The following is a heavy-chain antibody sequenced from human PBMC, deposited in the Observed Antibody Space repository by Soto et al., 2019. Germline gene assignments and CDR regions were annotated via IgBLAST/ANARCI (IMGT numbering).Heavy chain of an antibody. CDR3: ARDQLSSGLYVWFDP. CDR2: IYYDGST. J-gene: IGHJ5*02. CDR1: GGSVSTYY. V-gene: IGHV4-59*02. Sequence: SKTLSLTCTVSGGSVSTYYWSWIRQPPGKGLEWIGYIYYDGSTSYNPSLRSRVTISVDTSKNQFSLILSSVTSADTAVYYCARDQLSSGLYVWFDPWGQGTLVTVSS. D-gene: IGHD6-25*01.